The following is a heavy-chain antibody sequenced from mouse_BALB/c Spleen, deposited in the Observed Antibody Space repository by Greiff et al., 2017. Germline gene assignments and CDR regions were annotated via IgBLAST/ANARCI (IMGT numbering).Heavy chain of an antibody. Sequence: EVMLVESGPGLVKPSQSLSLTCTVTGYSITSDYAWNWIRQFPGNTLEWMGYISYSGSTSYNPSLKSRISITRDTSKNQFFLQLNSVTTEDTATYYCARSYYYGSSYYYAMDYWGQGTSVTVSS. V-gene: IGHV3-2*02. J-gene: IGHJ4*01. CDR3: ARSYYYGSSYYYAMDY. CDR2: ISYSGST. D-gene: IGHD1-1*01. CDR1: GYSITSDYA.